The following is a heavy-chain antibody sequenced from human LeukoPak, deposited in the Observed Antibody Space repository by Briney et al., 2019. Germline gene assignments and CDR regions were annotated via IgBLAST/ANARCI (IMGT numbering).Heavy chain of an antibody. J-gene: IGHJ5*02. Sequence: PGRSLRLSCAASGFTFSSYGMHWVRQAPGKGLEWVAVISYDGSNKYYADSVKGRFTISRDNSKNTLYLQMNSLRAEDTAVYYCAKDGGYRGHDNWFDPWGQGTLVTVSS. CDR3: AKDGGYRGHDNWFDP. V-gene: IGHV3-30*18. D-gene: IGHD6-13*01. CDR2: ISYDGSNK. CDR1: GFTFSSYG.